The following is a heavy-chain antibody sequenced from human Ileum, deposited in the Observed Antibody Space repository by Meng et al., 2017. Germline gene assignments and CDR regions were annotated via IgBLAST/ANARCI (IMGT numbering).Heavy chain of an antibody. CDR3: ARYRSGSSDY. Sequence: QVSLVESGGGVVQPGTCWRLSCAASGFTFRGYGMPWVRQAPGKGLEWLAVIWFDGSKTYYADSVKGRFTVSRDNSKNTLYLQMNSLRADDTAVYYCARYRSGSSDYWGPGTLVTVSS. D-gene: IGHD6-19*01. V-gene: IGHV3-33*01. CDR1: GFTFRGYG. CDR2: IWFDGSKT. J-gene: IGHJ4*02.